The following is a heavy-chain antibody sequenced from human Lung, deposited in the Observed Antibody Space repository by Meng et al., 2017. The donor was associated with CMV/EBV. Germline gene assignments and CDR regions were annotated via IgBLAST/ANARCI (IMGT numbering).Heavy chain of an antibody. J-gene: IGHJ5*02. D-gene: IGHD1-7*01. CDR1: FTGYY. Sequence: FTGYYMHWARQAPRQGLEWMGWINPNSGGTNYAQKFQGRVTMTRDTSISTAYMELSRLRSDDTAVYYCARVRRPATTPTNWNYWFDPWGQGTLVTVSS. CDR3: ARVRRPATTPTNWNYWFDP. V-gene: IGHV1-2*02. CDR2: INPNSGGT.